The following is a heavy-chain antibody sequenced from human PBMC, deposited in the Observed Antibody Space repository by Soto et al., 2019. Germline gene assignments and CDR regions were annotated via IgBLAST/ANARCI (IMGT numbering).Heavy chain of an antibody. CDR1: GDSFSINIAA. CDR2: TYYRSKWYN. Sequence: PSQTLSLTCAISGDSFSINIAAWNWIRRSPSRGLEWLGRTYYRSKWYNDHAVSVKSRITINPDTSKNQFSLQLNSVTPEDTAVYYCARDRRQGINNAFDIWGQGTMVTVSS. D-gene: IGHD3-10*01. CDR3: ARDRRQGINNAFDI. V-gene: IGHV6-1*01. J-gene: IGHJ3*02.